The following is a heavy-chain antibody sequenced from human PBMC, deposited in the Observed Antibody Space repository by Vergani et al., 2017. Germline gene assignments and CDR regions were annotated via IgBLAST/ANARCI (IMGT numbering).Heavy chain of an antibody. CDR1: GYTFTGYY. V-gene: IGHV1-2*02. J-gene: IGHJ4*02. CDR3: ARDRDRAARGGSPLDY. CDR2: INPNSGGT. Sequence: QVQLVQSGAEVKKPGASVKVSCKASGYTFTGYYMHWVRQAPGQGLEWMGWINPNSGGTNYAQKFQGRVTMTRDTSISTAYMELSRLRSEDTAVYYCARDRDRAARGGSPLDYWGQGTLVTVSS. D-gene: IGHD6-6*01.